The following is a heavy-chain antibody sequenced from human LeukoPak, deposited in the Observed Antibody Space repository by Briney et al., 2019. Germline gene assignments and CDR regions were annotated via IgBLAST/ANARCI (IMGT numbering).Heavy chain of an antibody. J-gene: IGHJ4*02. D-gene: IGHD4-17*01. V-gene: IGHV3-30*03. Sequence: GGSLRLSCAASGFTFSSYGMHWVRQAPGKGLEWVAVISYDGSNKYYADSVKGRFTISRDNSKNTLYLQMNSLRAEDTAVYYCARDVDYGDYNSDYWGQGTLVTVSS. CDR1: GFTFSSYG. CDR2: ISYDGSNK. CDR3: ARDVDYGDYNSDY.